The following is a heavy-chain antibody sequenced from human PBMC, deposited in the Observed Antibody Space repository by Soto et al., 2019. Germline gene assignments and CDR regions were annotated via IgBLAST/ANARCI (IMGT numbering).Heavy chain of an antibody. CDR1: GFTFSDHY. Sequence: PGGSLRLSCAASGFTFSDHYMDWVRQAPGKGLEWVGRIRKKGNSYTTEYAASVKGRFTVSRDDSKNSVDLQMNSLKTEDTAVYYCARVALRVVAATTAFDYWGQGTLVTVSS. CDR3: ARVALRVVAATTAFDY. V-gene: IGHV3-72*01. D-gene: IGHD2-15*01. J-gene: IGHJ4*02. CDR2: IRKKGNSYTT.